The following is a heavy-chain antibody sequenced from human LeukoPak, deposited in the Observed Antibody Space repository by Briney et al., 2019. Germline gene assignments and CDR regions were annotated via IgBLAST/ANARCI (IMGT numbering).Heavy chain of an antibody. CDR3: ARGRGGGGSKNWFDP. CDR2: MNPNSGNT. D-gene: IGHD2-15*01. CDR1: GYSFNNYG. Sequence: ASVKVSCKASGYSFNNYGINWVRQATGQGLEWMGWMNPNSGNTGYAQKFQGRVTMTRNTSISTAYMELSSLRSEDTAVYYCARGRGGGGSKNWFDPWGQGTLVTVSS. J-gene: IGHJ5*02. V-gene: IGHV1-8*02.